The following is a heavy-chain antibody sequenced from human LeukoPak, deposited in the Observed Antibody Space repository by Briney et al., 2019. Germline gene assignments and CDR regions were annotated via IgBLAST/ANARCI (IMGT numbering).Heavy chain of an antibody. J-gene: IGHJ4*02. CDR1: GYTLTELS. CDR2: FDPEDGET. V-gene: IGHV1-24*01. CDR3: ATSVSGYYSGAGYFDY. Sequence: GASVKVSCKVSGYTLTELSMHWVRQAPGKGLEWMGGFDPEDGETIDAQKFQGRVTMTEDTSTDTAYMELSSLRSEDTAVYYCATSVSGYYSGAGYFDYWGQGTLVTVSS. D-gene: IGHD3-22*01.